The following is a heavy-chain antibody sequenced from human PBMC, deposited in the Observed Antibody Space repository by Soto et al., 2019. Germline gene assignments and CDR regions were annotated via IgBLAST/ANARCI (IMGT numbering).Heavy chain of an antibody. CDR3: ARDPPYYDILTGSKKYYYYGMDV. D-gene: IGHD3-9*01. J-gene: IGHJ6*02. CDR1: GFTFSSYG. Sequence: SLRLSCAASGFTFSSYGMHWVRQAPGKGLEWVAVIWYDGSNKYYADSVKGRFTISRDNSKNTLYLQMNSLRAEDTAVYYCARDPPYYDILTGSKKYYYYGMDVWGQGTTVTVSS. V-gene: IGHV3-33*01. CDR2: IWYDGSNK.